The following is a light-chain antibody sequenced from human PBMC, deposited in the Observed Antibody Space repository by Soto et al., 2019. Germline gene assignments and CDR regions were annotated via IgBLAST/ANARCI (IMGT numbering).Light chain of an antibody. V-gene: IGLV2-11*01. CDR3: CSYAGSYTYV. CDR1: SSDVGGSNY. Sequence: SVLTQPRSVSGSPGQSVTISCTGTSSDVGGSNYVSWYQQHPGKAPKLMIYDVSKRPSGVPDRFSGSKSGNTASLTISGLQADDEAEYYCCSYAGSYTYVFGTGTKVTVL. J-gene: IGLJ1*01. CDR2: DVS.